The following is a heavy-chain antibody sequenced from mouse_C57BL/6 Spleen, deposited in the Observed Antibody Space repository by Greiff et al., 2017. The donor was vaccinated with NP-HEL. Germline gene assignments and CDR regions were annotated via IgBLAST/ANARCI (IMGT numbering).Heavy chain of an antibody. CDR2: ISDGGSYT. Sequence: EVKLMESGGGLVKPGGSLKLSCAASGFTFSSYAMSWVRQTPEKRLEWVATISDGGSYTYYPDNVKGRFTISRDNAKNNLYLQMSHLKSEDTAMYYCARDITTVVAEAYWGQGTLVTVSA. CDR1: GFTFSSYA. D-gene: IGHD1-1*01. J-gene: IGHJ3*01. CDR3: ARDITTVVAEAY. V-gene: IGHV5-4*01.